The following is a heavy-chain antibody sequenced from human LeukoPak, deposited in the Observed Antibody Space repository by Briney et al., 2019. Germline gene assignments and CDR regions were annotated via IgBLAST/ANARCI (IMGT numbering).Heavy chain of an antibody. CDR3: ASASSTADY. Sequence: SVKVSCKASGGTFSRYAISWVRQAPGQGLEWMGRIIPIFGTANYAQKFQSRVTITTDESTSTAYMELSSLRSEDTAVYYCASASSTADYWGQGTLVTVSS. J-gene: IGHJ4*02. D-gene: IGHD2-15*01. CDR1: GGTFSRYA. CDR2: IIPIFGTA. V-gene: IGHV1-69*05.